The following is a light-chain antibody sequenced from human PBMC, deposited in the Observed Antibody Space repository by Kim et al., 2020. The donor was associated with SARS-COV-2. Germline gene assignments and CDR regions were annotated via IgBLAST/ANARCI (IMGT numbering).Light chain of an antibody. CDR2: DVS. J-gene: IGLJ1*01. V-gene: IGLV2-14*03. CDR1: SRDVGGYNY. Sequence: QSITISCTGTSRDVGGYNYVSWYQQYPGKAPKLMIYDVSNRPSGVSNRFSGSKSGNTASLTISGLQAEDEADYYCSSYTSTSTPYVFGTGTKVTVL. CDR3: SSYTSTSTPYV.